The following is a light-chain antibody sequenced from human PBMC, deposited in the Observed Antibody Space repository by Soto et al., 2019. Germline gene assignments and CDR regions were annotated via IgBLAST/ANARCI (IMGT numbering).Light chain of an antibody. CDR1: QSVSSN. CDR2: GAS. V-gene: IGKV3-15*01. Sequence: DIVTTQSPATLSVSPGERATLSCRASQSVSSNLAWYQQKPGQAPRLLIYGASTRATGIPARFSGSGSGTEFTLTISSLQSEDFAVYYCQQYNNWPRTFGQGTKVDI. J-gene: IGKJ1*01. CDR3: QQYNNWPRT.